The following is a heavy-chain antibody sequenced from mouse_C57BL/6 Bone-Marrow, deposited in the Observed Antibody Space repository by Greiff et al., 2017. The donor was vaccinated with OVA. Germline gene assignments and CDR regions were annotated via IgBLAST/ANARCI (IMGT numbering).Heavy chain of an antibody. Sequence: VKLMESGAELMKPGASVKLSCKATGYTFTGYWIEWVKQRPGHGLEWIGEILPGSGSTNYTEKFKGKGTFTADTSSNTAYMQLSRLTTEDSAIYYCARETAQEDYFGYWGQGTTLTVSS. CDR3: ARETAQEDYFGY. D-gene: IGHD3-2*02. CDR2: ILPGSGST. V-gene: IGHV1-9*01. J-gene: IGHJ2*01. CDR1: GYTFTGYW.